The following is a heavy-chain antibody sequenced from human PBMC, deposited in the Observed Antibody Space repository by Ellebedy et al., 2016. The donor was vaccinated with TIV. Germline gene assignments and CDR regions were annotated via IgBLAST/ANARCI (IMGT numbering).Heavy chain of an antibody. J-gene: IGHJ4*02. CDR3: ARSGYNFGLFDY. CDR1: GFPFVDYY. D-gene: IGHD5-18*01. Sequence: AASVKVSCKASGFPFVDYYLHWVRQAPGQGLEWVGIINPHSGSTTYAQKFQGRVTMTRDTSTNTLYLELTSLRSEDTAVYYCARSGYNFGLFDYWGQGTLVTDSS. CDR2: INPHSGST. V-gene: IGHV1-46*01.